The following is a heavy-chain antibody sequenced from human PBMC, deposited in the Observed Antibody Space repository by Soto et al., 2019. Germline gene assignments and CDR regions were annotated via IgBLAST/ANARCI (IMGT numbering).Heavy chain of an antibody. CDR3: ARVGGFGATTIDY. V-gene: IGHV4-30-4*01. J-gene: IGHJ4*02. CDR2: IYYSGST. Sequence: SETLSLTCTVSGCSISSGDYYWSWIRQPPGKGMEWIGYIYYSGSTYYNPSLKSRVTISVDTSKNQFSLKLSSVTAAYLAVYYCARVGGFGATTIDYWGQGTLVTVSS. D-gene: IGHD3-10*01. CDR1: GCSISSGDYY.